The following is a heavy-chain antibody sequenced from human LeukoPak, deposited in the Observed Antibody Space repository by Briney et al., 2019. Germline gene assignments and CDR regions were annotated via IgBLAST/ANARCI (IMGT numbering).Heavy chain of an antibody. CDR1: GYTFTSYY. Sequence: ASVKVSCKASGYTFTSYYMHWVRQAPGQGLEWMGIINPSGGSASYAQKFQGRVTTTRDTSTSTVYMELSSLRSEDTAVYYCARVPVGAKSGGDFDYWGQGTLVTVSS. CDR3: ARVPVGAKSGGDFDY. D-gene: IGHD1-26*01. V-gene: IGHV1-46*01. J-gene: IGHJ4*02. CDR2: INPSGGSA.